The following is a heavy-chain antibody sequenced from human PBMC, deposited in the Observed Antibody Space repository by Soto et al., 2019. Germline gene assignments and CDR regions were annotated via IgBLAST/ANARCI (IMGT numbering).Heavy chain of an antibody. Sequence: GESLKISCKGSGYSFTSYWIGWVRQVPGKGLEWMGIIYPGDSDTRYSPSFQGQVTISADKSISTAYLQWSSLKASDTAMYYCASSLDTAMDYYYYGMDVWGQGTTVTVSS. CDR1: GYSFTSYW. V-gene: IGHV5-51*01. D-gene: IGHD5-18*01. CDR2: IYPGDSDT. CDR3: ASSLDTAMDYYYYGMDV. J-gene: IGHJ6*02.